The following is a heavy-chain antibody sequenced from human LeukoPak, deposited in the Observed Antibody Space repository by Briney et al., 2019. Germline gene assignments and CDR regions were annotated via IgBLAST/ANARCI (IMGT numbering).Heavy chain of an antibody. CDR2: IKQDGSGK. V-gene: IGHV3-7*05. J-gene: IGHJ5*02. CDR3: ARDRGAARPMFGWFDP. CDR1: GFTFSSYW. Sequence: GGSLRLSCAASGFTFSSYWMSWVRQAPGKGLEWVANIKQDGSGKYYVDSVKGRFTISRDNAKNSLYLQMNSLRAGNTAVYYCARDRGAARPMFGWFDPWGQGTLVTVSS. D-gene: IGHD6-6*01.